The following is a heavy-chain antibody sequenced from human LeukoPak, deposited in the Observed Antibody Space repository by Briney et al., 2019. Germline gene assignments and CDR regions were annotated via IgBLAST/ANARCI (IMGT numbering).Heavy chain of an antibody. CDR2: IYTSGST. CDR1: GGSISSYY. Sequence: SETLSLTCTVSGGSISSYYWSWIRQPAGKGLEWIGRIYTSGSTNYNPSFMGRVTMSVDTAKNQFSLKLSSVTAADTAVYYCARGYSSAWYREFFDHWGQGTLVTVSS. J-gene: IGHJ4*02. V-gene: IGHV4-4*07. D-gene: IGHD6-13*01. CDR3: ARGYSSAWYREFFDH.